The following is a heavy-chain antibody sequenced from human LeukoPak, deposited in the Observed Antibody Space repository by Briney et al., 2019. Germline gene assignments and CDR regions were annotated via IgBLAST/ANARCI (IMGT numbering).Heavy chain of an antibody. CDR2: INHSGSS. CDR1: GGSFNGYY. CDR3: ARGRRVVVAAMSFRNWFDP. J-gene: IGHJ5*02. V-gene: IGHV4-34*01. D-gene: IGHD2-15*01. Sequence: PSETLSLTCAVYGGSFNGYYWTWIRQPPGKGLEWIGEINHSGSSNYNPSFKSRVTISVDTFKNQFSLKLSSVTAADTAVYYCARGRRVVVAAMSFRNWFDPWGQGTLVTVSS.